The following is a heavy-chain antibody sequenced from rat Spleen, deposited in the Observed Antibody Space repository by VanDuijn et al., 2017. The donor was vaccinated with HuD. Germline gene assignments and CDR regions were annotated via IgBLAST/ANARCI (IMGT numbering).Heavy chain of an antibody. CDR2: ISYDGST. V-gene: IGHV5-29*01. Sequence: EVQLVESGGGLVQPGRSMKLSCAASGFTFSNYYMAWVRQAPTKGLEWVATISYDGSTYYRDSVKCRFTISRDNGKNTLYLQMDSLRSEDTATYYCARHPISTVSYYFDYWGQGVTVTVSS. CDR3: ARHPISTVSYYFDY. J-gene: IGHJ2*01. CDR1: GFTFSNYY. D-gene: IGHD1-1*01.